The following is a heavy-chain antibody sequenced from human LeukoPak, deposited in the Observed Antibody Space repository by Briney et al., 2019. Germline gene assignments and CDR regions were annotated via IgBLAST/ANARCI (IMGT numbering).Heavy chain of an antibody. CDR3: ARQVVAVAGTGYFDY. CDR2: IYYSGST. D-gene: IGHD6-19*01. J-gene: IGHJ4*02. V-gene: IGHV4-39*01. CDR1: GGSFRSSSYY. Sequence: SETLSLTCTVSGGSFRSSSYYWGWIRQPPGKGLERIGSIYYSGSTYHNASLKSRGTISVDTSKNQFSLKLNSVTAADTAVYFCARQVVAVAGTGYFDYWGQGTLVTVSS.